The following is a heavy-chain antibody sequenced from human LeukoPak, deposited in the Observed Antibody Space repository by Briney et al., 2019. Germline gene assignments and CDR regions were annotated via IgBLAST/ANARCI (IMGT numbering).Heavy chain of an antibody. V-gene: IGHV4-34*01. CDR2: INHSGST. CDR3: ARHDYYDGFDP. Sequence: SETLSLTCAVYGVSFSGYYWSWIRQPPGKGLEWIGEINHSGSTNYNPSLKSRVTISVDTSKNQFSLKLSSVTAADTAVYYCARHDYYDGFDPWGQGTLVTVSS. CDR1: GVSFSGYY. J-gene: IGHJ5*02. D-gene: IGHD3-22*01.